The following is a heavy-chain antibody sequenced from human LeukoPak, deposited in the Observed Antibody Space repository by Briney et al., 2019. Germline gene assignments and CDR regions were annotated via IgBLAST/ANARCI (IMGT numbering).Heavy chain of an antibody. D-gene: IGHD3-10*01. CDR1: GFTFSGYW. J-gene: IGHJ4*02. CDR3: ARITMVRGVIMDY. V-gene: IGHV3-7*03. CDR2: IKQDGSEK. Sequence: GGSLRLSCAASGFTFSGYWMSWVRQAPGKGLEWVANIKQDGSEKYYVDSVKGRFTISRDNAKNSLYLQMNSLRAEDTAVYYCARITMVRGVIMDYWGQGTLVTVSS.